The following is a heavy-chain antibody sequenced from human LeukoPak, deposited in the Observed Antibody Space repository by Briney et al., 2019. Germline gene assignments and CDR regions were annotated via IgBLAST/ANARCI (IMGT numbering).Heavy chain of an antibody. CDR1: GGSISSSSYY. J-gene: IGHJ3*02. D-gene: IGHD3-22*01. CDR3: ATLTYYYDSSGYSSPLDAFDI. Sequence: PSETLSLTCTVSGGSISSSSYYWGWIRQPPRKGLEWIGIFYYPGSTYYNPSLKSRVTISVDTSKNQFSLRLTSVTAADTAVYYCATLTYYYDSSGYSSPLDAFDIWGQGTMVTVSS. V-gene: IGHV4-39*01. CDR2: FYYPGST.